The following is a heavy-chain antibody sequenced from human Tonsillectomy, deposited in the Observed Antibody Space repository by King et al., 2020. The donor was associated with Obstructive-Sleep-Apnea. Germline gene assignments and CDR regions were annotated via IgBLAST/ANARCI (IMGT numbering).Heavy chain of an antibody. CDR1: GFTFSSYS. V-gene: IGHV3-21*01. D-gene: IGHD3-10*01. CDR2: ISSSSSYI. CDR3: SRAGEYYYYYYGMDV. Sequence: VQLVESGGGLVKPGGSLRLSCAASGFTFSSYSMNWVRQAPGKGLEWVSSISSSSSYIYYADSVKGRFTISRDNAKNSLYLQMNSLRAEDTAVYYCSRAGEYYYYYYGMDVWGHGTTVTVSS. J-gene: IGHJ6*02.